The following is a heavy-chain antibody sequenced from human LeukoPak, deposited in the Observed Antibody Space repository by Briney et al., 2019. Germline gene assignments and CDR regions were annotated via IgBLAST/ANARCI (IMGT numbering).Heavy chain of an antibody. J-gene: IGHJ4*02. V-gene: IGHV4-59*12. CDR1: GGSISSYY. D-gene: IGHD3-16*01. CDR2: IYHRGNT. CDR3: ARLLSPTAYTTLYYFDY. Sequence: SETLSLTCTVSGGSISSYYWSWIRQPPGKGLEWIGYIYHRGNTNYNPSLKSRVTISVDMSKNQFSLELSSVTAADTAVYYCARLLSPTAYTTLYYFDYWGQGTLGTVSS.